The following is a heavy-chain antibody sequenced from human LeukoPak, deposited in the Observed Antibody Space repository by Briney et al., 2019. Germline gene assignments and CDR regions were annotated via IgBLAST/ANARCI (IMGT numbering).Heavy chain of an antibody. CDR2: ISGSGGST. D-gene: IGHD3-3*01. J-gene: IGHJ4*02. CDR3: AKDAPGITIFGVVRFDY. V-gene: IGHV3-23*01. CDR1: GFTFSSYA. Sequence: PGGSLRLSCAASGFTFSSYAMSWVRQAPGKGLEWVSAISGSGGSTYYADSVKGRFTISRDNSKNTLYLQMNSLRAEDTAVYYCAKDAPGITIFGVVRFDYWGQGTLVTVSS.